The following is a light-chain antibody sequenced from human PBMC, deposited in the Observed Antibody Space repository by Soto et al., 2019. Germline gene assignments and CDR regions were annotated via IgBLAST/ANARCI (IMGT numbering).Light chain of an antibody. V-gene: IGKV3-20*01. J-gene: IGKJ2*01. CDR3: RQYGSSPYT. Sequence: EIVLTQSPGTLSLSPGERATLSCRASQSVSSNFLAWYQQKPGQAPRLLIYGSFNRATGIPDRFSGSGSGTDFTLTISRLEPEDFAVYYCRQYGSSPYTFGQGTKLEIK. CDR1: QSVSSNF. CDR2: GSF.